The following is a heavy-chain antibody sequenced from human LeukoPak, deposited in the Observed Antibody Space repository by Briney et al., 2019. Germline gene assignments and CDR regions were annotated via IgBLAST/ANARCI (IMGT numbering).Heavy chain of an antibody. Sequence: GGSLRLSCAASGFTFATYAMSWVRQIPGKGLEWVSTITGSGGSAYYADSVKGRFTISRDNSKNTLYLQMSSLRAEDTAVYYCAKDGSSSWYYYYYGMDVWGQGTTVTVSS. CDR1: GFTFATYA. CDR2: ITGSGGSA. J-gene: IGHJ6*02. D-gene: IGHD6-13*01. CDR3: AKDGSSSWYYYYYGMDV. V-gene: IGHV3-23*01.